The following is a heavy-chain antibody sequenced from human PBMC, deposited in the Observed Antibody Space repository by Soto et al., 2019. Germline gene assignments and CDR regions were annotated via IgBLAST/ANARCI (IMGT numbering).Heavy chain of an antibody. J-gene: IGHJ3*02. D-gene: IGHD3-10*01. CDR2: ISGSGGST. V-gene: IGHV3-23*01. CDR3: AKDYEWFGERGAFDI. CDR1: GFTFSSYA. Sequence: GGSLRLSCAASGFTFSSYAMSWVRQAPGKGLEWVSAISGSGGSTYYADSAKGRFTISRDNSKNTLYLQMNSLRAEDTAVYYCAKDYEWFGERGAFDIWGQGTMVTVSS.